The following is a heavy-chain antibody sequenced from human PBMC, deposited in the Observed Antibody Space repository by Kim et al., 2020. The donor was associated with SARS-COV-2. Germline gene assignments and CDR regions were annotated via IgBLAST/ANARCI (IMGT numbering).Heavy chain of an antibody. CDR1: GYTLTELS. V-gene: IGHV1-24*01. J-gene: IGHJ6*02. CDR3: ATPFSMVAVAGRRQYYYYYGMDL. CDR2: FDPEDGET. Sequence: ASVKVSCKVSGYTLTELSMHWVRQAPGKGLEWMGGFDPEDGETIYAQKFQGRVTMTKDTSTDTAYMELSSLRSEDTAVYYCATPFSMVAVAGRRQYYYYYGMDLWGQGTTVTVSS. D-gene: IGHD6-19*01.